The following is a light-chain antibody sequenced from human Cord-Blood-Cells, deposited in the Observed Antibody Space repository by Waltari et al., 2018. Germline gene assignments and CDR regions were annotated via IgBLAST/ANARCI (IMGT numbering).Light chain of an antibody. CDR1: SSDVGSYNL. V-gene: IGLV2-23*01. CDR3: CSYAGSSRV. J-gene: IGLJ3*02. CDR2: EGS. Sequence: QSALTQPASVSGSPGQSITISCTGTSSDVGSYNLVSWYQQHPGKAPKLMIYEGSKRPSGCANRFSGSKSGNTASLTISGLQAEDEADYYCCSYAGSSRVFGGGTKLTVL.